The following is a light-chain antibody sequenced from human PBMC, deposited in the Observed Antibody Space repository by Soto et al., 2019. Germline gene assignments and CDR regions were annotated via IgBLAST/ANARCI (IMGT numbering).Light chain of an antibody. J-gene: IGLJ1*01. CDR2: EVS. CDR3: SSYTSENAYV. CDR1: SSDVGGYTY. Sequence: QSALTQPASVSGSPGQSITISCTGTSSDVGGYTYVSWYQHHPGKAPKLMIYEVSNRPSGVSNRFSGSKSGNTASLTISGLQAEDEADYYCSSYTSENAYVFGTGTKLTVL. V-gene: IGLV2-14*01.